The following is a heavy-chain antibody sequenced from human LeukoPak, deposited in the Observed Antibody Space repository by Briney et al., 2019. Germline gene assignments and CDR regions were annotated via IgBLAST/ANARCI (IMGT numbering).Heavy chain of an antibody. CDR1: GFTFSSYG. J-gene: IGHJ4*02. CDR3: AKDIMMGSVYDSSGYLDY. V-gene: IGHV3-30*18. Sequence: PGGSLRLSCAASGFTFSSYGMHWVRQAPGKGLEWVAVMSYDGSNKYYADSVKGRFTISRDNSKNTLYLQMNSLRAEDTAVYYCAKDIMMGSVYDSSGYLDYWGQGTLVTVSS. CDR2: MSYDGSNK. D-gene: IGHD3-22*01.